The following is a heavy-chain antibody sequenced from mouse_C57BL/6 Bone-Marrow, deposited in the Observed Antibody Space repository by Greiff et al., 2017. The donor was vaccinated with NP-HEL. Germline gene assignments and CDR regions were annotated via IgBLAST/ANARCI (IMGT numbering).Heavy chain of an antibody. CDR1: GYTFTSYW. D-gene: IGHD1-1*01. J-gene: IGHJ2*01. CDR2: IYPGSGST. Sequence: QVQLQQSGAELVKPGASVKMSCKASGYTFTSYWLTWVKQRPGQGLEWIGDIYPGSGSTNYNEKFKSKATLTVDTSSSTAYMQLSSLTSKDSAVYYCARRDYGSSYVIYWGQGTTLTVSS. V-gene: IGHV1-55*01. CDR3: ARRDYGSSYVIY.